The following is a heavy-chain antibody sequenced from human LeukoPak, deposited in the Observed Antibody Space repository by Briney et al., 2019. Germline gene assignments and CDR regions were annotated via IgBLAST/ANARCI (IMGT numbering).Heavy chain of an antibody. V-gene: IGHV1-46*02. D-gene: IGHD6-13*01. CDR3: ARDYRIAAAGTIGDY. Sequence: ASVKVSCKASGYSFNSYYMHWVRQAPGLGLEWMGIINPSGVTYAQKFQGRVSMTRDMSTSTLYMELSSLRSEDTAVYYCARDYRIAAAGTIGDYWGQGTLVTVSS. CDR2: INPSGVT. J-gene: IGHJ4*02. CDR1: GYSFNSYY.